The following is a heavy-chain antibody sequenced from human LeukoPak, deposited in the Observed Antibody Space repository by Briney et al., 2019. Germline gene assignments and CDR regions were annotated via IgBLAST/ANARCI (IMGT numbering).Heavy chain of an antibody. V-gene: IGHV4-34*01. J-gene: IGHJ3*02. CDR3: ARAEAGGGYCSSTSCYQAFDI. Sequence: SETLSLTCTVSGGSISSYYWSWIRQPPGKGLEWIGEINHSGSTNYNPSLKSRVTISVDTSKNQFSLKLSSVTAADTAVYYCARAEAGGGYCSSTSCYQAFDIWGQGTMVTVSS. D-gene: IGHD2-2*01. CDR2: INHSGST. CDR1: GGSISSYY.